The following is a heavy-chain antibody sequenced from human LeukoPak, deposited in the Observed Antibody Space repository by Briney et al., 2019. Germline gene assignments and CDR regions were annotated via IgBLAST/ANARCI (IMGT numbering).Heavy chain of an antibody. CDR2: IYYSGST. D-gene: IGHD6-19*01. CDR1: GGSITSYY. V-gene: IGHV4-59*01. CDR3: ARETEKQWQY. J-gene: IGHJ3*01. Sequence: SETLSLTCTVSGGSITSYYWSWIRQPPGKGLEWIAYIYYSGSTKYNPSLKSRVTMSVDTSKNQFSLKVHSATAADTAVYYCARETEKQWQYWGQGTMVTVSS.